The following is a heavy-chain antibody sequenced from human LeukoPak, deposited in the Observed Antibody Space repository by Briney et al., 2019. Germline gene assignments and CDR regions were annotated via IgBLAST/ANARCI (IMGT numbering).Heavy chain of an antibody. J-gene: IGHJ4*02. V-gene: IGHV3-30*09. CDR3: AKDRSRLRSCLPDY. CDR1: GFTFSTYA. D-gene: IGHD2-15*01. CDR2: ISYDGSNK. Sequence: GGSLRLSCAASGFTFSTYAIHWVRQAPGKGLEWVAVISYDGSNKYYADSVKGRFAISRDNSKNTLYLQMNSLRAEDTAVYYCAKDRSRLRSCLPDYWGQGTLVTVSS.